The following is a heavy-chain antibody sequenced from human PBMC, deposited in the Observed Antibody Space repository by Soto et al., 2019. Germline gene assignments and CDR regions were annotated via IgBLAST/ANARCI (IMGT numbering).Heavy chain of an antibody. CDR2: ISSSSSYI. Sequence: GGSLRLSCAASGFTFSSYSMNWVRQAPGKGLEWVSSISSSSSYIYYADSVKGRFTISRDNAKNSLYLQMNSLRAEDTAVYYCASPYYYDSSGPGAYGYWGQGTLVTVSS. D-gene: IGHD3-22*01. CDR1: GFTFSSYS. J-gene: IGHJ4*02. CDR3: ASPYYYDSSGPGAYGY. V-gene: IGHV3-21*01.